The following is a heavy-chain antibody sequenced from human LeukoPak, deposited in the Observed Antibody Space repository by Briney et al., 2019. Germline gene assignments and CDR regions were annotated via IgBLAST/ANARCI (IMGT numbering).Heavy chain of an antibody. CDR3: AKEKGSYGYSILVY. J-gene: IGHJ4*02. CDR2: ISGSGGST. D-gene: IGHD5-18*01. Sequence: PGGSLRLSCAASGFTFSSYAMSWVRQAPGGGLEWVSAISGSGGSTYYADSVKGRFTISRDNSKNTLYLQMNSLRAEDTAVYYCAKEKGSYGYSILVYWGQGTLVTVSS. V-gene: IGHV3-23*01. CDR1: GFTFSSYA.